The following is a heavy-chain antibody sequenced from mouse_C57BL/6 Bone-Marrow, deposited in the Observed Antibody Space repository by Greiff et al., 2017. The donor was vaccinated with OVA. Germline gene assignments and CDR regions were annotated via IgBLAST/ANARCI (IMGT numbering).Heavy chain of an antibody. D-gene: IGHD1-1*01. J-gene: IGHJ3*01. CDR1: GFTFSSYT. CDR2: ISGGGGNT. Sequence: EVKVVESGGGLVKPGGSLKLSCAASGFTFSSYTMSWVRQTPEKRLEWVATISGGGGNTYYPDSVKGRFTISRDNAKNTLYLQMSSLRSEDTALYYCARQGYYYVPFAYWGQGTLVTVSA. V-gene: IGHV5-9*01. CDR3: ARQGYYYVPFAY.